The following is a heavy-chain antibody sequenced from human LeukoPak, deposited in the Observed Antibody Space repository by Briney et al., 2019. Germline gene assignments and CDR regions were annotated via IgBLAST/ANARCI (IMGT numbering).Heavy chain of an antibody. V-gene: IGHV3-21*01. CDR2: ISSSSSYI. D-gene: IGHD3-22*01. Sequence: GGSLRLSCAASGFTFSSYSMNWVRQAPGKGLEWVSSISSSSSYIYYADSVKGRFTISRDNAKNSLYLQMNSLRAEDTAVYYCARDYYDSSGPSDYFDYWGQGTLVTVSS. J-gene: IGHJ4*02. CDR1: GFTFSSYS. CDR3: ARDYYDSSGPSDYFDY.